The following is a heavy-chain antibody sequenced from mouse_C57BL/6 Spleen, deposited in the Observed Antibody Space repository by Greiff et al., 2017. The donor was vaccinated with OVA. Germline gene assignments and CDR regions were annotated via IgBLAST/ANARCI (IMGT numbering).Heavy chain of an antibody. V-gene: IGHV5-6*01. Sequence: EVQGVESGGDLVKPGGSLKLSCAASGFTFSSYGMSWVRQTPDKRLEWVATISSGGSYTYYPDSVKGRFTISRDNAKNTLYLQMSSLKSEDTAMYYCARHYVDYWGQGTTLTVSS. J-gene: IGHJ2*01. CDR3: ARHYVDY. CDR1: GFTFSSYG. CDR2: ISSGGSYT.